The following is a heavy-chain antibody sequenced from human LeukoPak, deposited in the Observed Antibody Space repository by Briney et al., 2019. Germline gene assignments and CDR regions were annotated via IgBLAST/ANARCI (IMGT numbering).Heavy chain of an antibody. CDR3: ARRYCSGGSCYESH. CDR2: INSDGSST. CDR1: GFTFSSYW. V-gene: IGHV3-74*01. Sequence: PGGSLRLSCAASGFTFSSYWMHWVRQAPGKGLVWVSRINSDGSSTSYADSVKGRFTISRDNAESTLYLQMNSLRAEDTAVYYCARRYCSGGSCYESHWGQGTLVTVSS. D-gene: IGHD2-15*01. J-gene: IGHJ4*02.